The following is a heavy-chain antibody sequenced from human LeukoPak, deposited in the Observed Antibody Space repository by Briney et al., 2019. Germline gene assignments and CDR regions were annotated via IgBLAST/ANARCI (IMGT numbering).Heavy chain of an antibody. V-gene: IGHV4-34*01. J-gene: IGHJ3*02. Sequence: SETLSLTCAVYGGSFSGYYWSWIRQPPGKGLEWIGEINHSGSTNYNPSLTSRVTISVDTSKNQFSLKLSSVTAEDTAVYYCGSGKQWLRSFDIWGQGTMVAVSS. D-gene: IGHD6-19*01. CDR1: GGSFSGYY. CDR2: INHSGST. CDR3: GSGKQWLRSFDI.